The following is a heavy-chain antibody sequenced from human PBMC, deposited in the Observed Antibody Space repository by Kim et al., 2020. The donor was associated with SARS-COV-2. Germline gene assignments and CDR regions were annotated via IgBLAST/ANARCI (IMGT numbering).Heavy chain of an antibody. D-gene: IGHD6-19*01. CDR1: GYTFTSYG. CDR3: ARDGYSSGWYEKLNFDY. J-gene: IGHJ4*02. Sequence: ASVKVSCKASGYTFTSYGISWVRQAPGQGLEWMGWISAYNGNTNYAQKLQGRVTMTTDTSTSTAYMELRSLRSDDTAVYYCARDGYSSGWYEKLNFDYWGQGTLVTVSS. CDR2: ISAYNGNT. V-gene: IGHV1-18*01.